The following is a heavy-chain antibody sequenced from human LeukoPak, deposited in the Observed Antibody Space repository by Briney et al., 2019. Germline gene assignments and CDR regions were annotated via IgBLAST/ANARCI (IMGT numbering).Heavy chain of an antibody. CDR1: GFTFSSYG. V-gene: IGHV3-33*06. Sequence: GGSLRLSCAASGFTFSSYGMHWVRQAPGKGLEWVAVIWYDGSNKYYADSVKGRFTISRDNSKNTLYLQMNSLRAEGTAVYYCAKDMGPYSYALDYWGQGALVTVSS. CDR3: AKDMGPYSYALDY. D-gene: IGHD5-18*01. CDR2: IWYDGSNK. J-gene: IGHJ4*02.